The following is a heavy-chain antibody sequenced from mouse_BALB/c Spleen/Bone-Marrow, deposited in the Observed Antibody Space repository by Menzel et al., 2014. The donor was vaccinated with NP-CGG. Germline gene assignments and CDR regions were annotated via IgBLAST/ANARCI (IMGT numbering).Heavy chain of an antibody. J-gene: IGHJ4*01. V-gene: IGHV7-3*02. CDR3: ARDGCYYGSRLMDY. D-gene: IGHD1-1*01. Sequence: EVKVEESGGGLVQPGGSLRLSCATSGFTFTDYYMTWVRQPPGKALEWLGFIRNKPNGYTTEYSASVKGRFTISRDNSQSILYLQMNTLRAEDSATYYCARDGCYYGSRLMDYWGQGTSVTVSS. CDR1: GFTFTDYY. CDR2: IRNKPNGYTT.